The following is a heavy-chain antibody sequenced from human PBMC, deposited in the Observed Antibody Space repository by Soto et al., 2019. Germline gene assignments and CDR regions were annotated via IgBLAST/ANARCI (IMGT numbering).Heavy chain of an antibody. V-gene: IGHV3-48*02. Sequence: EVQLVESGGGLVQPGGSLRLSCAASGFSFSTYSMNWVRQAPGKGLEWVSYVSSRSYTIYYVDSVKGRFTISRDNAKNSLYLPMNSRRDADTAVYYCARGGSSSDNGMDVWGQGTTVTVSS. CDR1: GFSFSTYS. D-gene: IGHD6-6*01. J-gene: IGHJ6*02. CDR2: VSSRSYTI. CDR3: ARGGSSSDNGMDV.